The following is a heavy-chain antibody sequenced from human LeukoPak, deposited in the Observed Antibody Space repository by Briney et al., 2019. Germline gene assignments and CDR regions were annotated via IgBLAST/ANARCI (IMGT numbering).Heavy chain of an antibody. Sequence: GGSLRLSCAASGFTFSNAWMSWVRQAPGKGLEWVGRIKSKTDGGTTDYAAPVKGRFTISRDNSKNTLYLQMNSLRAEDTAVYYCAKDLAVAGYYFDYWGQGTLVTVSS. CDR3: AKDLAVAGYYFDY. CDR2: IKSKTDGGTT. J-gene: IGHJ4*02. V-gene: IGHV3-15*01. CDR1: GFTFSNAW. D-gene: IGHD6-19*01.